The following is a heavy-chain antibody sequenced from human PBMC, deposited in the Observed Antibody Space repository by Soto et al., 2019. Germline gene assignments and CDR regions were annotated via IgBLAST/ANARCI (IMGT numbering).Heavy chain of an antibody. V-gene: IGHV4-59*08. CDR3: ARRYGGNLEY. Sequence: PSETLSLTCTVSGGSISSYYWSWIRQPPGKGLEWIGYIYYSGSTNYNPSLKSRVTISVDTSKNQFSLKLSSVTAADTAVYFCARRYGGNLEYWGQGTLVTVSS. J-gene: IGHJ4*02. D-gene: IGHD1-26*01. CDR2: IYYSGST. CDR1: GGSISSYY.